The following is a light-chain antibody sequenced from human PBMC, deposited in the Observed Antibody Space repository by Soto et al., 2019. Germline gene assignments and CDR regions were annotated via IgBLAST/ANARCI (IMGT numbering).Light chain of an antibody. J-gene: IGKJ1*01. CDR1: HSVSSN. CDR2: AAS. Sequence: IVMTQSPATLSVSPGGRASLSCRASHSVSSNLAWYQQKPGQAPRLLIYAASTRATGIPTRFSGSGSGTEITLTISSLQSEDFAVYYCQQYTEWPPWTSGQGTKVEIK. CDR3: QQYTEWPPWT. V-gene: IGKV3-15*01.